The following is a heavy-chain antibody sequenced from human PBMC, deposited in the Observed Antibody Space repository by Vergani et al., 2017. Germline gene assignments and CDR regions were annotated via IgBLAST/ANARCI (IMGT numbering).Heavy chain of an antibody. D-gene: IGHD3-3*01. J-gene: IGHJ6*03. Sequence: QVQLVQSGAEVKKPGASVKVSCKASGYTFTSYSISWVRQAPGQGLEWMGWISAYNGNTNYAQRLQDRVTMTTDTSTSTAYMELSSLRSEDTAVYYCARGLHYDFWSGYYNPPGDYYYYMDVWGKGTTVTVSS. CDR3: ARGLHYDFWSGYYNPPGDYYYYMDV. CDR2: ISAYNGNT. V-gene: IGHV1-18*01. CDR1: GYTFTSYS.